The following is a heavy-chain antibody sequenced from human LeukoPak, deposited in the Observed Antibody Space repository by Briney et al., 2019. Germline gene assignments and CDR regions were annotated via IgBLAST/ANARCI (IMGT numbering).Heavy chain of an antibody. D-gene: IGHD1-26*01. J-gene: IGHJ3*02. CDR3: ARDLEKYSGSKGLRAFDI. CDR2: ISSSSSYI. Sequence: PGGSLRLSCAASGFTFSSYSMNWVRQAPGKGLEWVSSISSSSSYIYYADSVKGRFTISRDNAKNSLYLQMNSLRAEDTAVYYCARDLEKYSGSKGLRAFDIWGQGTMVTVSS. CDR1: GFTFSSYS. V-gene: IGHV3-21*01.